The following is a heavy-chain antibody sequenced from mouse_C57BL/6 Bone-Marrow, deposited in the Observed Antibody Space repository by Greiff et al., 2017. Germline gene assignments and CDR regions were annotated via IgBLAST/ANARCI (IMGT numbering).Heavy chain of an antibody. J-gene: IGHJ2*01. D-gene: IGHD2-4*01. CDR1: GYTFTGYG. CDR3: ASPMITSWYYFDD. CDR2: ILPGSGST. Sequence: QVQLKQSGAELMKPGASVKLSCKATGYTFTGYGIEWVKQRPGHGLEWIGEILPGSGSTNYNEKFKGKDTFTADTSSNTAYMQLSSLTTEDSAIYYCASPMITSWYYFDDWGQGTTLTVSS. V-gene: IGHV1-9*01.